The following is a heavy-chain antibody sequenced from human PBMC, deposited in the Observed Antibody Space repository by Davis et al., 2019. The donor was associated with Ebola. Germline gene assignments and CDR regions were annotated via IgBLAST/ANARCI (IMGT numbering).Heavy chain of an antibody. CDR1: GFTFSDYN. V-gene: IGHV3-21*01. CDR3: VRGGFSFGYDYMDAYNFYTLDV. D-gene: IGHD5-18*01. Sequence: PGGSLRLSCTASGFTFSDYNMNWVRQAPGKGLEWVSSISRTSRNVFNAGSVKGRFSISRDNAKKSLILQMNSLRDEDSAIYFCVRGGFSFGYDYMDAYNFYTLDVWGRGTTVTVSS. J-gene: IGHJ6*04. CDR2: ISRTSRNV.